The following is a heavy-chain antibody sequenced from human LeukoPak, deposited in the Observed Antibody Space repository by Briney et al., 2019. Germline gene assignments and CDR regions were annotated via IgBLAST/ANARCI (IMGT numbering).Heavy chain of an antibody. CDR1: GFTFSSYS. D-gene: IGHD3-22*01. V-gene: IGHV3-48*01. J-gene: IGHJ4*02. CDR3: ARGSSGWPYYFDY. Sequence: GGSLRLSCAASGFTFSSYSMNWVRQDPGKGLEWVSYISSSSSTIYYADSVKGRFTISRDNAKNSLYLQMNSLRSEDTAVYYCARGSSGWPYYFDYWGQGTLVTVSS. CDR2: ISSSSSTI.